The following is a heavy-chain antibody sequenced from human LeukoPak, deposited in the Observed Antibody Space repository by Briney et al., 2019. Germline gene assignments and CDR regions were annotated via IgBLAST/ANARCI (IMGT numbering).Heavy chain of an antibody. CDR2: FDPEDGET. D-gene: IGHD2-15*01. CDR3: AKDPPDVVVAATYFDY. Sequence: ASVKVSCKVSGYTLTELSMHWVRQAPGKGLEWMGGFDPEDGETIYAQKFQGRVTMTEDTSTDTAYMELSSLRSEDTAVYYCAKDPPDVVVAATYFDYWGQGTLVTVSS. V-gene: IGHV1-24*01. J-gene: IGHJ4*02. CDR1: GYTLTELS.